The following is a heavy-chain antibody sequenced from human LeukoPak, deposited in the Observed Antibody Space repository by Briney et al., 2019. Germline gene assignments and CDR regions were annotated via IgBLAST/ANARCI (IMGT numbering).Heavy chain of an antibody. CDR3: VRLFGGVTTFDY. V-gene: IGHV3-7*01. Sequence: GGSLRLSCAASGFTFSTYSMSWVRQAPGKGLDWVASINQDGSAEYYVDSVRGRFTVSRDNAKTSLHLQVNSLRVDDTAVYYCVRLFGGVTTFDYWGQGTLVTVSS. CDR2: INQDGSAE. J-gene: IGHJ4*02. D-gene: IGHD4-17*01. CDR1: GFTFSTYS.